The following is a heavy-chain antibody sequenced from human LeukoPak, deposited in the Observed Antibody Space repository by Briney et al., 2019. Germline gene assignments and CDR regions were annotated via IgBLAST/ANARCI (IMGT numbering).Heavy chain of an antibody. CDR2: IRSRAYDGTT. CDR1: GFTFDDYA. V-gene: IGHV3-49*03. CDR3: TRDHRDGSGFYYGFVDY. J-gene: IGHJ4*02. D-gene: IGHD3-22*01. Sequence: GGSLRLSCIASGFTFDDYAMSWFRQAPGKGPEWAGFIRSRAYDGTTEYAASVKGRFTISRDDSKSIAYLQMNSLKSEDTAGYYCTRDHRDGSGFYYGFVDYWGQGTLVTVSS.